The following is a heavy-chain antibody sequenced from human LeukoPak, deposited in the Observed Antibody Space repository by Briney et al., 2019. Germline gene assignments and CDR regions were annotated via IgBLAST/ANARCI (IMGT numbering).Heavy chain of an antibody. Sequence: GGSLRLSCVASGFPFSNYGIHWVRQAPGRGLEWVAVIWHDGSDTRYKDSVKGRFTISRDDSKNMAHLQMSSLRAEDTAVYYCVRLFGDKYGRLDYWGQGTLVTVSS. CDR3: VRLFGDKYGRLDY. D-gene: IGHD3-3*01. CDR1: GFPFSNYG. CDR2: IWHDGSDT. V-gene: IGHV3-33*01. J-gene: IGHJ4*02.